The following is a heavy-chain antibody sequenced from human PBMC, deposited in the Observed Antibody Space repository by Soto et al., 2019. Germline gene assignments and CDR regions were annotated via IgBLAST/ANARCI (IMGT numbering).Heavy chain of an antibody. CDR2: SYYTGGT. V-gene: IGHV4-59*11. CDR1: GDAINDHY. J-gene: IGHJ3*01. D-gene: IGHD3-3*01. Sequence: QVQVQESGPGLVKPSETLSLTCTVSGDAINDHYWGWIRQPPGKGLEWIGHSYYTGGTKYNPSLKYRVTISIDTSKNQCSLKLPSVTAADTAVYYCARYNDFWADPLDAFDLWGQGTRVTVSS. CDR3: ARYNDFWADPLDAFDL.